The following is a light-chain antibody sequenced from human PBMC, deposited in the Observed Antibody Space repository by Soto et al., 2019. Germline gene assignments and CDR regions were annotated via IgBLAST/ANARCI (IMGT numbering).Light chain of an antibody. V-gene: IGKV3-20*01. Sequence: EIVLKRSPGTLSFSPGERATLSYRSSQNVTSNYLARYQHKRGQAPRLLIYDASNRATGTPDRFSGSGSGTDFTLTINSLEPEDVAVYYCQHYRSSPLTFGGGTKVDI. CDR2: DAS. CDR3: QHYRSSPLT. CDR1: QNVTSNY. J-gene: IGKJ4*01.